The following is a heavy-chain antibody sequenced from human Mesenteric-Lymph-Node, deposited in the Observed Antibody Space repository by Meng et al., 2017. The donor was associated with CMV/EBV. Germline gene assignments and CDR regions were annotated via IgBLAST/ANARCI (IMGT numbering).Heavy chain of an antibody. CDR3: ARGQRGDRTLGGNCSGGNCYWFDP. CDR1: GFTFISYY. V-gene: IGHV1-46*01. J-gene: IGHJ5*02. D-gene: IGHD2-15*01. CDR2: INPTGSYT. Sequence: ASVKVSCKASGFTFISYYMHWVRQAPGQGLEWMGIINPTGSYTSYAQKFQGRVTMTMNTSITTAYMELSSLRSEDTAVYYCARGQRGDRTLGGNCSGGNCYWFDPWGQGTLVTVSS.